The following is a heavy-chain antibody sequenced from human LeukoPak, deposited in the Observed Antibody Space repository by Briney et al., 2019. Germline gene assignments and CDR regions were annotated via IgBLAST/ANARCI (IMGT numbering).Heavy chain of an antibody. CDR2: IKQDESEK. CDR1: GFTFSDFW. Sequence: PGGSLRLSCAASGFTFSDFWMTWARQAPGKGLEWVANIKQDESEKYYADSVKGRFTISRDNSKNTLYLQMNSLRAEDTAVYYCAKDSWMFGGYSSLDYWGQGTLVTVSS. J-gene: IGHJ4*02. V-gene: IGHV3-7*01. D-gene: IGHD3-22*01. CDR3: AKDSWMFGGYSSLDY.